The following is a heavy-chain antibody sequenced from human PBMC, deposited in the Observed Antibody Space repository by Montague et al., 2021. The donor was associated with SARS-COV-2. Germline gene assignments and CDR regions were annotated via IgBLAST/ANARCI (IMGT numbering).Heavy chain of an antibody. CDR1: GFTLSSYW. CDR3: ARDGAYGENWFDP. V-gene: IGHV3-74*01. J-gene: IGHJ5*02. D-gene: IGHD4-17*01. Sequence: SLRLSCAASGFTLSSYWMHWVRQAPGKGLVWVSRINSDGSSTSYADSVKGRFTISRDNAKNTLYLQMNSLRAEDTAVYYCARDGAYGENWFDPWGQGTLVTVSS. CDR2: INSDGSST.